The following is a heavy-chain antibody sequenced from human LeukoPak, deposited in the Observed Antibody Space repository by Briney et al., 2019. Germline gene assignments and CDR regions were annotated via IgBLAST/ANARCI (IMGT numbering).Heavy chain of an antibody. V-gene: IGHV4-30-2*01. CDR3: ARDDTPYGSGSYSN. D-gene: IGHD3-10*01. J-gene: IGHJ4*02. CDR1: GGSVSSDDYS. Sequence: SETLSLTCAVSGGSVSSDDYSWGWIRQPPGKGLEWIGYIFHSASTYHNLSLRSRVTISLDRSKNQFSLKVSSVTVADTAVYYCARDDTPYGSGSYSNWGQGTLVTVSS. CDR2: IFHSAST.